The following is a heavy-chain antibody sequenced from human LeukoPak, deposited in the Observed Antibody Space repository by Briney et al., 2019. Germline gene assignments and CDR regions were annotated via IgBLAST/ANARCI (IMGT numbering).Heavy chain of an antibody. CDR3: ARDPRHYGEAALDY. J-gene: IGHJ4*02. V-gene: IGHV3-33*08. D-gene: IGHD4-17*01. CDR1: GFAFSSSW. CDR2: IWYDGSNK. Sequence: GGSLRLSCAASGFAFSSSWMAWVRQAPGKGLEWVAVIWYDGSNKYYADSVKGRFTISRDNSKNTLYLQMNSLRAEDTAVYYCARDPRHYGEAALDYWGQGTLVTVSS.